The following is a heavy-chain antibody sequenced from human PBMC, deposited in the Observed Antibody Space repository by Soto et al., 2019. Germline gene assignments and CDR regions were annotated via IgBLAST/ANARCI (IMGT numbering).Heavy chain of an antibody. V-gene: IGHV4-31*03. D-gene: IGHD6-13*01. Sequence: SETLSLTCTFSGGSISSGGYYWSWIRQHPGKGLEWIGYIYYSGSTYYNPSLKSRVTISVDTSKNQFSLKLSSVTAADTAVYYCARPFGVAAAGPFDYWGQGTLVTVSS. CDR3: ARPFGVAAAGPFDY. CDR1: GGSISSGGYY. J-gene: IGHJ4*02. CDR2: IYYSGST.